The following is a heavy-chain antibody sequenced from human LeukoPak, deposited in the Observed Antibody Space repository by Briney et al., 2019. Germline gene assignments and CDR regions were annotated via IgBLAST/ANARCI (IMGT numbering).Heavy chain of an antibody. CDR1: GFTFGSYA. D-gene: IGHD4-17*01. CDR3: ARDIAPTTILARWFDP. V-gene: IGHV3-23*01. Sequence: GGSLRLSCAASGFTFGSYAMSWVRQAPGRGLEWVSGMTMTGDGPYYADSVKGRFTISRDNAKNSLYLQMNSLRAEDTAVYYCARDIAPTTILARWFDPWGQGILVTVSS. CDR2: MTMTGDGP. J-gene: IGHJ5*02.